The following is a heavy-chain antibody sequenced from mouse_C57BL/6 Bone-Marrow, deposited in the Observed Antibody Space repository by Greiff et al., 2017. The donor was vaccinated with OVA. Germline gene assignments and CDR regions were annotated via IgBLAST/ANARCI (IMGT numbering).Heavy chain of an antibody. Sequence: VQLKESGAELVRPGASVKLSCTASGFNIKDDYMHWVKQRPEQGLEWIGWIDPENGDTEYASKFQGKATITADTSSNTAYLQLSSLTSEDTAVYYCTTGGRDYFDYWGQGTTLTVSS. J-gene: IGHJ2*01. CDR1: GFNIKDDY. CDR3: TTGGRDYFDY. V-gene: IGHV14-4*01. D-gene: IGHD1-1*01. CDR2: IDPENGDT.